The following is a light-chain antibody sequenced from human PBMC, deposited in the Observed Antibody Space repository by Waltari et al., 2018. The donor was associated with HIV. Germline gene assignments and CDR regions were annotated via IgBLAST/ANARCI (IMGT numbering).Light chain of an antibody. J-gene: IGKJ4*01. V-gene: IGKV4-1*01. Sequence: DIVMTQSLDSLAVSLGERATINCKSSQSVLYSSNTKNYLTGYQQEQGQPPKVLIYWASTRYVGVPDRFGGSGSGTECTLTSSSLQAEDVAVYYCQQYYDKPLTVGRGTKVEI. CDR1: QSVLYSSNTKNY. CDR3: QQYYDKPLT. CDR2: WAS.